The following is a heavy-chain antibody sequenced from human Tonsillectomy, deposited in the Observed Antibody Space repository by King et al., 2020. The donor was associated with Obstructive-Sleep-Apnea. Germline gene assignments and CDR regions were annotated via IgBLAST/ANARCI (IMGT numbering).Heavy chain of an antibody. J-gene: IGHJ6*02. Sequence: VQLVESGGSVVQPEKSLRLSCAASGFTFSSYALHWVRQAPGKGLEWVAVISSGGNNKYYADSVKGRFTISRDSSKNTLYLQMNSLRAVDTAVYYCARDSGVWGSFRYTTDAYYSYGLDVWGQGTTVTVSS. CDR2: ISSGGNNK. CDR1: GFTFSSYA. CDR3: ARDSGVWGSFRYTTDAYYSYGLDV. D-gene: IGHD3-16*02. V-gene: IGHV3-30*04.